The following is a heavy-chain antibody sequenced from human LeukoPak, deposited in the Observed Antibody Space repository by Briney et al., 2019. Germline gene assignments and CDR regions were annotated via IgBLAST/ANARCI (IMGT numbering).Heavy chain of an antibody. J-gene: IGHJ6*02. CDR3: ARRGYSYGPSGMDV. D-gene: IGHD5-18*01. CDR2: IIPILGIA. V-gene: IGHV1-69*04. Sequence: ASVKVSCKASGGTFSSYAISWVRQAPGQGLEWMGRIIPILGIANYAQKFQGRVTITADKSTSTAYMELSSLRSEDTTVYYCARRGYSYGPSGMDVWGQGTTVTVSS. CDR1: GGTFSSYA.